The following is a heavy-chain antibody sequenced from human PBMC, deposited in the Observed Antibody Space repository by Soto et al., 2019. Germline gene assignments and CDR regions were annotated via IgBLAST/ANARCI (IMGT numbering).Heavy chain of an antibody. Sequence: QVQLVQSGAEVKKPGSSVKVSCKASGGTFSSYAISWVRQAPGQGLEWMGGIIPIFGTANYAQKFQGRVTITADKSTSTAYMELSSLRSEDTAVYYCARSLRGVNWGKSLYYYCGMDVWGQGTTVTVSS. CDR1: GGTFSSYA. CDR2: IIPIFGTA. D-gene: IGHD7-27*01. J-gene: IGHJ6*02. V-gene: IGHV1-69*06. CDR3: ARSLRGVNWGKSLYYYCGMDV.